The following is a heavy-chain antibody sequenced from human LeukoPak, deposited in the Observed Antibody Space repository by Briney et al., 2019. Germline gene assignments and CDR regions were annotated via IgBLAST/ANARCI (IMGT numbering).Heavy chain of an antibody. V-gene: IGHV3-11*01. J-gene: IGHJ4*02. CDR1: GFTFSVEY. D-gene: IGHD3-10*01. Sequence: GGSLRLSCAASGFTFSVEYMSWIRQAPGKGLEWVSYISSSGSSIFYADSVKGRFTISRDNAKNSLFLQMNSLRAEDTAVYYCTRARGAGPGAHFDYWGQGTLVTVSS. CDR3: TRARGAGPGAHFDY. CDR2: ISSSGSSI.